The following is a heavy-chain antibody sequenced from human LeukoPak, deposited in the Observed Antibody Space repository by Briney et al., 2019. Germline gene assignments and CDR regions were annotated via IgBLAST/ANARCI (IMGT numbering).Heavy chain of an antibody. V-gene: IGHV4-4*09. CDR1: GGSISSYY. Sequence: SETLSLTCTVSGGSISSYYWSWVRQPPGKGLEWIGYIYTSGSTNYNPSRKSRVTISVDTSKNQFSLKLSSVPAADTAVYYCARHRSYDFWSGYYNYYYYYMDVWRKGTTVTVSS. D-gene: IGHD3-3*01. CDR2: IYTSGST. CDR3: ARHRSYDFWSGYYNYYYYYMDV. J-gene: IGHJ6*03.